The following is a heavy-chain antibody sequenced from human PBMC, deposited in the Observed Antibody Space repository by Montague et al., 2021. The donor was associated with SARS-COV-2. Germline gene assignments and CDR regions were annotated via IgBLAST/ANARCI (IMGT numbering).Heavy chain of an antibody. D-gene: IGHD3-16*02. CDR1: GDSIRSSGYY. CDR3: ARLGFVELWLNLGWFDP. J-gene: IGHJ5*02. Sequence: SETLSLTCSVSGDSIRSSGYYWGWIRQPPGKGLEWIGTVYYSGSTNYNPSLKSRVTMPVVTSKNQFSLELRSVTAADTAVYYCARLGFVELWLNLGWFDPWGQGTLVTVSS. CDR2: VYYSGST. V-gene: IGHV4-39*01.